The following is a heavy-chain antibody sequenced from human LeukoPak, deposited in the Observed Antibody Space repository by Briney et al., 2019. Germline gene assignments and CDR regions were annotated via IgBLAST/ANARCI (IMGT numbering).Heavy chain of an antibody. Sequence: GGSLRLSCAASGFTFSSYSMNWVRQAPGKGLEWVSSISSSSSYIYYADSVKGRFTISRDNAKNSLYLQMNSLRAEDTAVYYCARIWFGELRVGMDVWGKGTTVTVS. CDR1: GFTFSSYS. CDR3: ARIWFGELRVGMDV. J-gene: IGHJ6*04. D-gene: IGHD3-10*01. CDR2: ISSSSSYI. V-gene: IGHV3-21*01.